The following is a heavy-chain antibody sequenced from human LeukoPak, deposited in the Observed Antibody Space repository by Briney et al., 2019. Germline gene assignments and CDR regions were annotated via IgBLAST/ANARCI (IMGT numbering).Heavy chain of an antibody. CDR2: MYNSGST. V-gene: IGHV4-59*01. D-gene: IGHD4-17*01. J-gene: IGHJ4*02. CDR1: GGSISGSY. Sequence: SETLSLTCTVSGGSISGSYWRWIRQPPGKGLEWIAYMYNSGSTNYNPPLKSRVTISIDTSKNQFSLKLSSLTAADTAIYYCARGIESYGDYGYWGQGILVTVSS. CDR3: ARGIESYGDYGY.